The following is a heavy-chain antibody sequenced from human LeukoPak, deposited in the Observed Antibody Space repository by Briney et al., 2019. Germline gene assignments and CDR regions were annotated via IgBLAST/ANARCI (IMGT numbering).Heavy chain of an antibody. D-gene: IGHD4-23*01. Sequence: SETLSLTCAVSGGSISSGGYSWSWIRQPPGKGLEWIGYIYHSGSTYYNPSLKSRVTISVDRSKNQFSLKLSSVTAADTAVFYCARAEAYGGKSIDPWGQGTLVTVSS. J-gene: IGHJ5*02. CDR2: IYHSGST. V-gene: IGHV4-30-2*01. CDR3: ARAEAYGGKSIDP. CDR1: GGSISSGGYS.